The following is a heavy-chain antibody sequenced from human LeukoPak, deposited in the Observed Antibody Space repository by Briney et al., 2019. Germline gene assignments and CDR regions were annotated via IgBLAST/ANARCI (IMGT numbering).Heavy chain of an antibody. CDR2: IIPIFGTA. CDR1: GGTFSSYA. J-gene: IGHJ3*02. V-gene: IGHV1-69*13. Sequence: SVKVSCKASGGTFSSYAISWVRQAPGQGLEWMRGIIPIFGTANYAQKFQGRVTITADESTSTAYMELSSLRSEDTAVYYCASNYYDSSGYYPYDAFDIWGQGTMVTVSS. CDR3: ASNYYDSSGYYPYDAFDI. D-gene: IGHD3-22*01.